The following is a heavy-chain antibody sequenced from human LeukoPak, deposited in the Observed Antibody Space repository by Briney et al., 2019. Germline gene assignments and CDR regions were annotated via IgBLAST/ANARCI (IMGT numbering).Heavy chain of an antibody. CDR3: AKDPTIFGVVTPPNVWFDP. CDR2: ISYDGSNK. CDR1: GLTFSSYG. J-gene: IGHJ5*02. V-gene: IGHV3-30*18. D-gene: IGHD3-3*01. Sequence: PGRSLRLSCAASGLTFSSYGMHWVRQAPGKGLEWVAVISYDGSNKYYADSVKGRFTISRDNSKNTLYLQMNSLRAEDTAVYYCAKDPTIFGVVTPPNVWFDPWGQGTLVTVTS.